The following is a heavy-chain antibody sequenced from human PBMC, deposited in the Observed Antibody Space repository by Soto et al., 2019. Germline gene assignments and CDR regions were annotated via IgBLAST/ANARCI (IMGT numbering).Heavy chain of an antibody. D-gene: IGHD6-6*01. V-gene: IGHV5-51*01. J-gene: IGHJ4*02. CDR2: IFPDDSDS. CDR3: ARLDATGARF. Sequence: GESLKISCICSGYSFSSNWIAWGRQMPGRGLEWMGIIFPDDSDSTYSPSFQGHVSMSVDKSISTVYLQWRGLKASDTAMYYCARLDATGARFWGQGTRVTVSS. CDR1: GYSFSSNW.